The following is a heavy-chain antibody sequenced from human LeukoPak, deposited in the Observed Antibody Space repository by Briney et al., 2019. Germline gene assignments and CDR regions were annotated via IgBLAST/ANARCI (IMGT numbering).Heavy chain of an antibody. D-gene: IGHD3-10*01. CDR3: ASSIGYYGSGSYCTFDH. CDR1: GYTLTELS. J-gene: IGHJ4*02. V-gene: IGHV1-24*01. Sequence: ASVKVSCKVSGYTLTELSMHWVRQAPGKGLEWMGGFDPEDGETIYAQKFQGRVTMTEDTSTDTAHMELSSLRSEDTAVYYCASSIGYYGSGSYCTFDHWGQGTLVTVSS. CDR2: FDPEDGET.